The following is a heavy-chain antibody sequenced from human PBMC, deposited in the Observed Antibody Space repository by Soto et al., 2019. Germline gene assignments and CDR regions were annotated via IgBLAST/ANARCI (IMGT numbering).Heavy chain of an antibody. Sequence: QVQLVQSGAEVKKPGSSVKVSCKASGGTFSSYAISWVRQAPGQGLEWMGGIIPIFGTANYAQKFQGRVTITADESTSTAYMELSSLRSEDTAVYYCARRGYCSSTSCYALYYGMDVWGQGTTVTVSS. D-gene: IGHD2-2*01. CDR2: IIPIFGTA. CDR1: GGTFSSYA. CDR3: ARRGYCSSTSCYALYYGMDV. J-gene: IGHJ6*02. V-gene: IGHV1-69*01.